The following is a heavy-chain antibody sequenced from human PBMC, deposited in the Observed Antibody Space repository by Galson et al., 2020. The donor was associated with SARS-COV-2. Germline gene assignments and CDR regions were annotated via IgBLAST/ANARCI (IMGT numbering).Heavy chain of an antibody. D-gene: IGHD2-15*01. J-gene: IGHJ4*02. CDR1: GYSFTSYW. CDR2: LYPGDSDT. CDR3: AGQWIYCSGGSGYGAPFDY. V-gene: IGHV5-51*01. Sequence: GESLKISCKGSGYSFTSYWLGWVRQMPGKGLAWMGILYPGDSDTRYSPSFQGQVTISADKSISTAYLQWSSLKASDTAMYYCAGQWIYCSGGSGYGAPFDYWGQGTLVTVSS.